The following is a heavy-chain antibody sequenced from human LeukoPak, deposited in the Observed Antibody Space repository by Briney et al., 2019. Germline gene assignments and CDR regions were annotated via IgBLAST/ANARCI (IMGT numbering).Heavy chain of an antibody. CDR3: ARKGNAFDF. J-gene: IGHJ3*01. D-gene: IGHD3-10*01. Sequence: GGSLRPSCAASGFTFSSYWMSWVRQAPGKGLEWVANIKLDVSETYYVDSVRGRFTISRDNTKNSLYLQMDSLRAEDTAVYYCARKGNAFDFWGQGTMVTVSS. V-gene: IGHV3-7*01. CDR2: IKLDVSET. CDR1: GFTFSSYW.